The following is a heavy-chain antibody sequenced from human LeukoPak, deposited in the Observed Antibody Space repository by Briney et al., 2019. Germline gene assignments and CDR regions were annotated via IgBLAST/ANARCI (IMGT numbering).Heavy chain of an antibody. J-gene: IGHJ4*02. V-gene: IGHV3-23*01. CDR1: GFSFSIYG. D-gene: IGHD6-6*01. CDR2: ITGSGGTT. CDR3: ARDTHSSSSYFDY. Sequence: GGSLRLSCAASGFSFSIYGMNWVRQAPGKGLEWVSGITGSGGTTYYADSVKGRATISRDNSKNTLYLQMNSLRAEDTAVYYCARDTHSSSSYFDYWGQGTLVTVSS.